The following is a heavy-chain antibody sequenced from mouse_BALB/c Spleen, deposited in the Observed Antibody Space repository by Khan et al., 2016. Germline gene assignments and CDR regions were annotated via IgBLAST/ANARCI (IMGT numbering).Heavy chain of an antibody. CDR2: INTYTGEP. V-gene: IGHV9-3-1*01. CDR3: ARPPTTARDSSFGY. CDR1: GYTFTNYG. J-gene: IGHJ3*01. Sequence: QIQLVQSGPELKKPGETVKISCKASGYTFTNYGMNWVKQAPGKGLKWMGWINTYTGEPTYVDDFKGRFAFSLETSASTAYLQINNLKNEDTATYFCARPPTTARDSSFGYWGQGTLVTVSA. D-gene: IGHD3-1*01.